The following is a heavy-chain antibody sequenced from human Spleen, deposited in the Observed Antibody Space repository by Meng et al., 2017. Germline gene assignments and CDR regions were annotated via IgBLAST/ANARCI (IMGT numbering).Heavy chain of an antibody. D-gene: IGHD3-16*01. CDR1: GITFNDHA. CDR2: ISWNSSRL. V-gene: IGHV3-9*01. J-gene: IGHJ4*02. CDR3: AKDSLDSNAYFNYFDY. Sequence: SLKTPCSASGITFNDHAMHLGPQGPGKGPEWVSGISWNSSRLGFADSVNGRFTISRDNAKNSLYLQMDSLRAEDTALYYCAKDSLDSNAYFNYFDYWGQGTLVTVSS.